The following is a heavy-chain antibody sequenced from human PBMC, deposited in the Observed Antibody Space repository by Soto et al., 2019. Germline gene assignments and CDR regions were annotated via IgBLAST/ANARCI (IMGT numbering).Heavy chain of an antibody. CDR3: VRYGDRGTKEAVGF. D-gene: IGHD2-8*01. J-gene: IGHJ4*02. CDR1: GYSFLSFS. Sequence: XSVKVTCNAVGYSFLSFSISWGRRAPGQGLEWMGWISTYNGNTNYAQKLQGRVTVTTDSSTSTDYMELRSLRSDDTAVYYCVRYGDRGTKEAVGFWGQGTLVTVSS. CDR2: ISTYNGNT. V-gene: IGHV1-18*04.